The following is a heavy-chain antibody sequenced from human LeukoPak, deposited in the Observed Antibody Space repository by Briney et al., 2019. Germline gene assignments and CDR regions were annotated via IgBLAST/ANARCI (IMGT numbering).Heavy chain of an antibody. CDR3: AKDRYYYGSGSPLDWFDP. D-gene: IGHD3-10*01. Sequence: GGSLRLSCAASGFTFSSYAMSWVRQAPGKGLEWVSAISSSGGSTYYADSVKGRFTISRDNSKNTLYLQMNSLRAEDTAVYYCAKDRYYYGSGSPLDWFDPWGQGTLVTVFS. CDR1: GFTFSSYA. V-gene: IGHV3-23*01. CDR2: ISSSGGST. J-gene: IGHJ5*02.